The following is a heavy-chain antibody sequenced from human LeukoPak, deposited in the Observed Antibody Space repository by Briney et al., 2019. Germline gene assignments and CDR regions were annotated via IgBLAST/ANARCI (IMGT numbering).Heavy chain of an antibody. J-gene: IGHJ4*02. CDR3: AKVWFGELSPPDY. CDR1: GFTFSSYG. V-gene: IGHV3-30*18. Sequence: GGSLRLSCAASGFTFSSYGMHWVRQAPGKGLEWVAAISFDGSNKYYADSVKGRFTISRDNSKNTLYLQMNSLRAEDTAVYYCAKVWFGELSPPDYWGQGTLVTVSS. D-gene: IGHD3-10*01. CDR2: ISFDGSNK.